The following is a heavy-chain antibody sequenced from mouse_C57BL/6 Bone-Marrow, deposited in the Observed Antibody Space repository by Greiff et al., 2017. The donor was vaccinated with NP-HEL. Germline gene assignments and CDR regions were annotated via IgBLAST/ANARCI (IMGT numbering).Heavy chain of an antibody. CDR2: IDPEDGET. J-gene: IGHJ2*01. CDR1: GFNIKDYY. CDR3: ASYNHYSSLDY. D-gene: IGHD2-5*01. Sequence: EVQLQQSGAELVKPGASVKLSCTASGFNIKDYYMHWVMQSTEQSLEWIGRIDPEDGETIYAPKFQGKATITADTSSNTAYLQLRSLTYEDTAVSDFASYNHYSSLDYWGQGTTLTVSS. V-gene: IGHV14-2*01.